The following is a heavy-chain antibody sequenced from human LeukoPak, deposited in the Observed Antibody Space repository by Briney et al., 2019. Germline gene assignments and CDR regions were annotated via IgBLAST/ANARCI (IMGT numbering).Heavy chain of an antibody. V-gene: IGHV3-21*01. CDR3: ARDKDGSGSYSSWFDP. CDR2: ISSSSSYI. J-gene: IGHJ5*02. CDR1: GFTFSSYS. Sequence: GGSLRLSCPASGFTFSSYSMNWVRQAPGEGLEWVSSISSSSSYIYYADSVKGRFTISRDNAKNSLYLQMNSLRAEDTAVYYCARDKDGSGSYSSWFDPWGQGTLVTVSS. D-gene: IGHD3-10*01.